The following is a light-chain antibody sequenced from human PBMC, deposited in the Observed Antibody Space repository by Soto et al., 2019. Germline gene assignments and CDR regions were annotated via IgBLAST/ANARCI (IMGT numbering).Light chain of an antibody. CDR3: QQYNGYWT. J-gene: IGKJ1*01. Sequence: DIQMTQSPSTLSASVGDRVTITCRASQSISGSLAWYQQKPGKAPRLLIYEASNLKSGVPSRCSGSGAGTEYTLTISSLQPDDFESYYCQQYNGYWTFGQGTKVEIK. CDR1: QSISGS. CDR2: EAS. V-gene: IGKV1-5*03.